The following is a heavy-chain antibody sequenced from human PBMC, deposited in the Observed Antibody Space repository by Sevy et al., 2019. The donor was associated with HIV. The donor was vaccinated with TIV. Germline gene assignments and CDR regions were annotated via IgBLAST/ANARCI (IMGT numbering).Heavy chain of an antibody. CDR3: ARLELSGVDRYWNGMDV. Sequence: ASVKVSCKASGYTFMTYGISWVRQAPGQGLEWMGWISTYNGDTNYRQKLQDRVTMTTDTSTSTGYMELRSLRSDDTAVYYCARLELSGVDRYWNGMDVWGQGTAVTVSS. CDR1: GYTFMTYG. V-gene: IGHV1-18*04. D-gene: IGHD3-16*02. J-gene: IGHJ6*02. CDR2: ISTYNGDT.